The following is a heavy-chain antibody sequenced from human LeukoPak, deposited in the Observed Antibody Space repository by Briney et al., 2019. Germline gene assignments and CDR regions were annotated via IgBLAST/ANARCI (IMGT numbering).Heavy chain of an antibody. CDR1: GGTFSSYA. CDR3: ARVFSYGSGSQGDFDY. J-gene: IGHJ4*02. D-gene: IGHD3-10*01. Sequence: SVKVSCKASGGTFSSYAISWVRQAPGQGLEWMGESIPIFGTANYAQKFQGRVTITADKSTSTAYMELSSLRSEDTAVYYCARVFSYGSGSQGDFDYWGQGTLVTVSS. CDR2: SIPIFGTA. V-gene: IGHV1-69*06.